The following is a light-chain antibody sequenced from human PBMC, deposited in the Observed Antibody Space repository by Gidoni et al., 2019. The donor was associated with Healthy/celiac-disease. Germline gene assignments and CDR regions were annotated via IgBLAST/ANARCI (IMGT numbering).Light chain of an antibody. CDR2: KAS. V-gene: IGKV1-5*03. J-gene: IGKJ2*01. Sequence: DIQMTQSPSTLSASVGDRVTITCRAIQSISSWLAWYQQKPGKAPKLLIYKASSLESGVPSRFSGSGSGTEFTLTISSLQPDDFATYYCQQYNSYAPETFGQGTKLEIK. CDR3: QQYNSYAPET. CDR1: QSISSW.